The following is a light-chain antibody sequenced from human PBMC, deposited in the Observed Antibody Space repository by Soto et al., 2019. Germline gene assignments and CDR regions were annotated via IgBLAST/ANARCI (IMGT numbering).Light chain of an antibody. CDR3: SSYTTISTTV. V-gene: IGLV2-14*01. J-gene: IGLJ3*02. CDR2: GVS. Sequence: QSALTQPASVSASPGQSITISCTGTSSDVGAYNYVSWYQQHPGKAPKLIIYGVSNRPSGVSSRFSGSKSGNTASLTISGLQAEDEANYYCSSYTTISTTVFGGGTKLTVL. CDR1: SSDVGAYNY.